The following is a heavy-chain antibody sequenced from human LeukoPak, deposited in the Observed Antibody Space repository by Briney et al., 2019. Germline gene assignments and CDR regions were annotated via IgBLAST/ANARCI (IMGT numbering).Heavy chain of an antibody. CDR2: TYYRSKWYD. J-gene: IGHJ4*02. D-gene: IGHD5-12*01. CDR3: ARGHGGYIDS. V-gene: IGHV6-1*01. Sequence: SQTLSLTCAISGDSVSSNSAAWNWIRQSPSRGLEWPGRTYYRSKWYDAYAESVKGRITIKPDTSRNQFSLQLDSVTPEDTAVYYCARGHGGYIDSWGQGTLVTVSS. CDR1: GDSVSSNSAA.